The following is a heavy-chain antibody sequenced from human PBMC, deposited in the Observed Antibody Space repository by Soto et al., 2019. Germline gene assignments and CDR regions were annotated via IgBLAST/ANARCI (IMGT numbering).Heavy chain of an antibody. CDR3: VRENYYYGMDV. Sequence: EVQLVESGGGLVQPGGSLRLSCAASGFTVSTAWMYWVRQAPGKGLEWVSVIRSGGNTYYADSVEGRFTISRDNSKNTVYLQMNSLRAEDTAVYYCVRENYYYGMDVWGQGTTVTVSS. CDR2: IRSGGNT. V-gene: IGHV3-66*01. CDR1: GFTVSTAW. J-gene: IGHJ6*02.